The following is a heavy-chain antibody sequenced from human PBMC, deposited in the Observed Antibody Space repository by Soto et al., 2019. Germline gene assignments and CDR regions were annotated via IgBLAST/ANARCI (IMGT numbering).Heavy chain of an antibody. CDR2: ISYDGSNK. Sequence: GGSLRLSCAASGFTFSSYGMHWVRQAPGKGLEWVAVISYDGSNKYYADSVKGRFTISRDNSKNTLYLQMNSLRAEDTAVYYCAIEDDYGHRRKAFDIWGQGTMVTVSS. CDR3: AIEDDYGHRRKAFDI. J-gene: IGHJ3*02. V-gene: IGHV3-30*03. CDR1: GFTFSSYG. D-gene: IGHD4-17*01.